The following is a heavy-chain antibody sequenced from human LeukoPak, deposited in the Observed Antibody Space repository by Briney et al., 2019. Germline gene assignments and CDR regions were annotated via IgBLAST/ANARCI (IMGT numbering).Heavy chain of an antibody. D-gene: IGHD6-13*01. CDR3: ARDRSSSWYGRGFDY. CDR2: IYYSGST. V-gene: IGHV4-59*01. J-gene: IGHJ4*02. Sequence: SETLSLTCTVSGGSISSYYWSWIRQPPGKGLEWIGYIYYSGSTNYNPSLKSRVTISVDTSKNQFSLKLSSVTAADTAVYYCARDRSSSWYGRGFDYWGQGTLVTVPS. CDR1: GGSISSYY.